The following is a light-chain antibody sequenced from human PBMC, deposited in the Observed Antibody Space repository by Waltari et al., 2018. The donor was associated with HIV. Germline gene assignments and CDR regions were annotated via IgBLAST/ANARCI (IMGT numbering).Light chain of an antibody. CDR1: SSDIGAYDS. CDR3: SSYGDSLRVL. V-gene: IGLV2-8*01. J-gene: IGLJ3*02. CDR2: EVT. Sequence: QSALTQPPAASGSLGQPLTISCTSASSDIGAYDSVSWFQQHPRSAPKLLLYEVTRRPSSVSDRFSGSRSGSTAFLTVAGLQPDDEATYFCSSYGDSLRVLFGGGTNVTVL.